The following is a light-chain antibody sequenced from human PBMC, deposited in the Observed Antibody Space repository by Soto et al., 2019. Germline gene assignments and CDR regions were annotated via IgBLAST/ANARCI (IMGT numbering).Light chain of an antibody. CDR1: QNFGSTY. V-gene: IGKV3-20*01. Sequence: EVVLTQSPDTLSFSSGERATLSFRASQNFGSTYLAWYQQKRGQAPRFLIYGASSRATGIPDRFSGSGSGTDFTLTISRLEPEDFAVYNCQQYGRSPTTFGQGTKVDIK. CDR3: QQYGRSPTT. CDR2: GAS. J-gene: IGKJ1*01.